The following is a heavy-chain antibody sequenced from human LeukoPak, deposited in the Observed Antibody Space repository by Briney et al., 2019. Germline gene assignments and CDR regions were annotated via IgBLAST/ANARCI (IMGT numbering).Heavy chain of an antibody. D-gene: IGHD1-7*01. Sequence: PSETLSLTCTVSGGSISSGGYYWSWIRQHPGKGLEWIGYIYYSGSTYYNPSLKSRVTISVDTSKNQFSLKLSSVTAADTAVYYCAKRITGTSWFDPWGQGTLVTVSP. CDR3: AKRITGTSWFDP. CDR2: IYYSGST. J-gene: IGHJ5*02. V-gene: IGHV4-31*03. CDR1: GGSISSGGYY.